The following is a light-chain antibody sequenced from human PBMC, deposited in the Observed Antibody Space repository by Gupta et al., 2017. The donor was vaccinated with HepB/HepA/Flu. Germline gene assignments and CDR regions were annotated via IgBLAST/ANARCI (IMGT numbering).Light chain of an antibody. CDR2: VNSDGSH. CDR1: SAHSSYA. Sequence: QLVLTLSRSASASLGASVKLTCTLSSAHSSYAIACHQQEPEKGPRYSMKVNSDGSHTKGDGIPARFSGSSSGADRFLTISSHEAEDDADYYCQTGVSGIGYVFGRGTKVTVL. J-gene: IGLJ1*01. CDR3: QTGVSGIGYV. V-gene: IGLV4-69*01.